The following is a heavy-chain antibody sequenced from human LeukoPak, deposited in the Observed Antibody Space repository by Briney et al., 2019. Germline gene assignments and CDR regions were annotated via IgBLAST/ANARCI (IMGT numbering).Heavy chain of an antibody. D-gene: IGHD3-9*01. J-gene: IGHJ6*03. CDR3: AKRDTFYDILTGSSHYYMDV. CDR2: ISYDGSNK. CDR1: GFTFSSYA. Sequence: GGSLRLSCAASGFTFSSYAMHWVRQAPGKGLEWVAVISYDGSNKYYADSVKGRFTISRDNSKNTVHLQMNSLRAEDTALYFCAKRDTFYDILTGSSHYYMDVWGIGTTVTVSS. V-gene: IGHV3-30*04.